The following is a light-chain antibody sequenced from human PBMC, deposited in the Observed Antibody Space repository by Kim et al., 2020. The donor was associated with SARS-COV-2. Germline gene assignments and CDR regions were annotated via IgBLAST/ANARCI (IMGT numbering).Light chain of an antibody. CDR3: CSYAGNSMV. Sequence: QSALTQPRSVSGSPGQSVAISCTGTSSDVGAYNYVSWYQQLPGKAPKLMIYDVGERPSGVPDRFSGSKSGNTASLTISGLQAEDEADYYCCSYAGNSMVFGGGTKLTVL. CDR1: SSDVGAYNY. J-gene: IGLJ2*01. V-gene: IGLV2-11*01. CDR2: DVG.